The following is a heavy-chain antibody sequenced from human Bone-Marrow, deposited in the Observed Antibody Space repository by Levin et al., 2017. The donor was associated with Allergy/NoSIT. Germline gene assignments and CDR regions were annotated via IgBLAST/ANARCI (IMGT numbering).Heavy chain of an antibody. CDR3: AKDLGDCSRIGCNDPVMHYFYFDGMDV. CDR1: GFTLENYA. D-gene: IGHD2-2*01. J-gene: IGHJ6*02. CDR2: ISWNGISL. V-gene: IGHV3-9*01. Sequence: QPGGSLRLSCEGSGFTLENYAMHWVRQTPGKGLEWVSGISWNGISLGYADSVKGRFFISRDIAKRSVSLQMNSLRVEDTGLYFCAKDLGDCSRIGCNDPVMHYFYFDGMDVWGQGTTVTVSS.